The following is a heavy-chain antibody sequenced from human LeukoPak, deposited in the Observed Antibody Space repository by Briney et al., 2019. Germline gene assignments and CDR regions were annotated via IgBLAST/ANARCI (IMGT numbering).Heavy chain of an antibody. V-gene: IGHV3-21*01. Sequence: GGSLRLSCAASGFTFSSYSMNWVRQAPGKGLEWVSSISSSSSYIYYADSVKGRFTISRDNAKNSLYLQMNSLRAEDTAVYYCARGTNTAMGVDNWGQGTLVTVSS. CDR1: GFTFSSYS. D-gene: IGHD5-18*01. CDR3: ARGTNTAMGVDN. CDR2: ISSSSSYI. J-gene: IGHJ4*02.